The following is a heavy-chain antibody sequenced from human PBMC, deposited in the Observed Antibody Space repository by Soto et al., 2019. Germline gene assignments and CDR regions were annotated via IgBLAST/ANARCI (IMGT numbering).Heavy chain of an antibody. CDR2: IWYDGGKK. Sequence: QVQLVESGGGVVQPGRSLRLSCAASGFSFSSYGMHWVRQAPGKGLEWVAVIWYDGGKKYYADSVKGRFTISRDNSKNTLYLQMDSLRAEHTAVXXXXXXAXSGYDYWGQGTLVTVSS. V-gene: IGHV3-33*01. D-gene: IGHD3-22*01. J-gene: IGHJ4*02. CDR3: XXXAXSGYDY. CDR1: GFSFSSYG.